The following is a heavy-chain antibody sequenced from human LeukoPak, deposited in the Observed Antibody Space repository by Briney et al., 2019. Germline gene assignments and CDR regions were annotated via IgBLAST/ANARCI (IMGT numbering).Heavy chain of an antibody. D-gene: IGHD3-16*01. CDR1: GFTFSSYA. J-gene: IGHJ6*02. CDR3: MRGQNYYYYGMDV. CDR2: ISGSGGST. Sequence: GGSLRLSCAASGFTFSSYAMSWVRRAPGKGLEWVSAISGSGGSTYYADSVKGRFTISRDNSKNTLYLQMNSLRAEDTAVYYCMRGQNYYYYGMDVWGQGTTVTVSS. V-gene: IGHV3-23*01.